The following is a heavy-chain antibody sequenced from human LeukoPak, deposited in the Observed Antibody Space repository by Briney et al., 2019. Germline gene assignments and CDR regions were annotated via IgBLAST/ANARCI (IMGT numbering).Heavy chain of an antibody. Sequence: SETLSLTCTVSGGSISSYYWSWIRQPPGKGLEWIGYIHYSGSTNYNPSLKSRVTISVDTSKNQFSLKLSSVTAADTAVYYCAREERLLWFGELFGGWYFDLWGRGTLVTVSS. J-gene: IGHJ2*01. CDR1: GGSISSYY. V-gene: IGHV4-59*01. D-gene: IGHD3-10*01. CDR2: IHYSGST. CDR3: AREERLLWFGELFGGWYFDL.